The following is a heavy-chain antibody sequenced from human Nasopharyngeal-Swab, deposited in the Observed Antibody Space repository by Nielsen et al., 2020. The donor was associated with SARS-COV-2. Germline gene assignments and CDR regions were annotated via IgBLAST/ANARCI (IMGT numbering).Heavy chain of an antibody. CDR1: GGSISSGDYY. V-gene: IGHV4-61*08. CDR3: ARGFDY. J-gene: IGHJ4*02. Sequence: SETLSLTCTVSGGSISSGDYYWSWIRQPPGKGLEWIGYIYDSGNTNYDSGSTNYNPSLKSRGTISVDTSKNQFSLKLSSVTAADTAVYYCARGFDYWGQGTLVTVSS. CDR2: IYDSGNTNYDSGST.